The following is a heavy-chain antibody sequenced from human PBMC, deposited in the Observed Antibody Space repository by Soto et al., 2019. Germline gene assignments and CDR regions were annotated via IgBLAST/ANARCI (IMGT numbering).Heavy chain of an antibody. CDR1: GGTFSSYA. CDR2: IIPIFGTA. V-gene: IGHV1-69*13. CDR3: ARARGPGKQLQYYFDY. Sequence: GASVKVSCKASGGTFSSYAISWVRQAPGQGLEWMGGIIPIFGTANYAQKFQGRVTITADESTSTAYMELSSLRSEDTAVYYCARARGPGKQLQYYFDYWGQGTLVTVSS. D-gene: IGHD6-6*01. J-gene: IGHJ4*02.